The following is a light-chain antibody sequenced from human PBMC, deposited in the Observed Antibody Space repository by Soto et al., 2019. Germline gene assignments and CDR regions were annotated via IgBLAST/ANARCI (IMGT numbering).Light chain of an antibody. CDR2: EVS. CDR3: SSYTSSSTRV. J-gene: IGLJ2*01. V-gene: IGLV2-14*01. CDR1: SSDVGGYKY. Sequence: QSVLTQPASVSGSPGQSITISCTGTSSDVGGYKYVSWYQQHPGKAPKLMIYEVSNRPSGVSNRFSGSKSGNTASLTFSGLQAEDEADYYCSSYTSSSTRVFGGGTKLTVL.